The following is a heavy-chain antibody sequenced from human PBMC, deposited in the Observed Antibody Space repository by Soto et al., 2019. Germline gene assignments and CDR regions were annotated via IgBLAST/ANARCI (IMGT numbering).Heavy chain of an antibody. D-gene: IGHD2-2*01. CDR2: ISSSSSYI. J-gene: IGHJ6*02. Sequence: GGSLRLSCAASGFTFSSYSMNWVRQAPGKGLEWVSSISSSSSYIYYADSVKGRFTISRDNAKNSLYLQMNSLRAEDTAVYYCARTDCSSTSCYVWGQGTRVTVSS. CDR3: ARTDCSSTSCYV. CDR1: GFTFSSYS. V-gene: IGHV3-21*01.